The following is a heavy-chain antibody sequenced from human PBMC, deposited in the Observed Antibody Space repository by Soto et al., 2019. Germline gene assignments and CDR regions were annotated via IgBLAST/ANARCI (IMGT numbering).Heavy chain of an antibody. CDR2: ISVSGNNA. D-gene: IGHD3-22*01. V-gene: IGHV3-23*01. Sequence: GGSLRLSCAASGFAFSTFAMTWVRQAPGKGLEWVAAISVSGNNAYYADSVKGRFTISRDNSQNSVFLQMSSLRADDTAVYYCARDQLRPGILYSLGVLLPEYGLWGQGTLVTVS. J-gene: IGHJ4*02. CDR1: GFAFSTFA. CDR3: ARDQLRPGILYSLGVLLPEYGL.